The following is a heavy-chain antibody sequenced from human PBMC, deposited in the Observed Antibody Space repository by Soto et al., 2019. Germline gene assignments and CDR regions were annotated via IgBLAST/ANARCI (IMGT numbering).Heavy chain of an antibody. J-gene: IGHJ5*02. Sequence: ASVKVSCKTSGYTFTAYGLACLLQSPVQRPDWMGCVSTNNADTNYAQKLQGRATMTTDTSTSTAYMELRSLRSDDTAVYYCARDDPTSRSWFDPWGQGTLVTVSS. CDR3: ARDDPTSRSWFDP. CDR1: GYTFTAYG. V-gene: IGHV1-18*01. CDR2: VSTNNADT.